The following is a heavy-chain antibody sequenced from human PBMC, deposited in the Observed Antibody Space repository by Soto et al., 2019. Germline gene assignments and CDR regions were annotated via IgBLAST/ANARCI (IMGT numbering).Heavy chain of an antibody. CDR1: GGTFSSYA. J-gene: IGHJ4*02. V-gene: IGHV1-69*13. Sequence: SVKVSCKASGGTFSSYAISWVRQAPGQGLEWMGGIIPIFGTANYAQKFQGRVTITADESTSTAYMELSSLRSEDTAVYYCARCMSSSSWYGGFDYWGQGTLVTVSS. CDR2: IIPIFGTA. CDR3: ARCMSSSSWYGGFDY. D-gene: IGHD6-13*01.